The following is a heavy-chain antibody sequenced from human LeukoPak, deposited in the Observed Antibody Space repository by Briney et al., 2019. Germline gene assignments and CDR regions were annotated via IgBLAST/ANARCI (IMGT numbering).Heavy chain of an antibody. CDR1: GGSISSGAYY. CDR3: AREAYYYDSSGYLHDAFDI. J-gene: IGHJ3*02. CDR2: IYYTGST. Sequence: PSETLSLTCTVSGGSISSGAYYWSWIRQHPGKALEWIGYIYYTGSTYYNPSLKSRVTISVDTSKNQFSLKLSSVTAADTAVYYCAREAYYYDSSGYLHDAFDIWGQGTMVTVSS. V-gene: IGHV4-61*08. D-gene: IGHD3-22*01.